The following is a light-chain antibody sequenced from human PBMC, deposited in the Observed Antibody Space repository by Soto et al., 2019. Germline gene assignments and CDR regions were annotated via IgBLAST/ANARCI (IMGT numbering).Light chain of an antibody. Sequence: EIVLTQSPGTLSLSPGERXPLSCRASQTVSSTFLAWYQQKPGQSPRLLIYAASSRATGIPDRFSGSGSGTDFTLTISRLEPEDFAVYYCQQYGSSPRTFGQGTKVDIK. CDR1: QTVSSTF. V-gene: IGKV3-20*01. J-gene: IGKJ1*01. CDR2: AAS. CDR3: QQYGSSPRT.